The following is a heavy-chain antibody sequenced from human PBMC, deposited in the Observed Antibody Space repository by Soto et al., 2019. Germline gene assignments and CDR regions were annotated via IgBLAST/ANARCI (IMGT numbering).Heavy chain of an antibody. D-gene: IGHD6-13*01. CDR1: GYSFTTHW. Sequence: GESLKISCQGSGYSFTTHWITWVRQTPGKGLEWMGRIDPSNSYINYSPSFQGHVTISVDRSINTAYLQWNSLEASDTAFYFCARSPRSSPYFDYWGQGALVTVSS. J-gene: IGHJ4*02. CDR2: IDPSNSYI. V-gene: IGHV5-10-1*01. CDR3: ARSPRSSPYFDY.